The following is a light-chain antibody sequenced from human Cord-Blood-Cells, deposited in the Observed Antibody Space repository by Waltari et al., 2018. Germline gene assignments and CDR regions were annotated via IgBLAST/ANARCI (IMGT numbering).Light chain of an antibody. CDR1: QAISSW. CDR3: QQANSFPFT. J-gene: IGKJ3*01. Sequence: DIQMTQSPSSVSASVGDRVTITCRASQAISSWVAWYQQKPVKAPKLLIYAASSLQSGVPSRFSGSGSGTDFTLTINSLQPEDFATYYCQQANSFPFTFGPGTKVDIK. CDR2: AAS. V-gene: IGKV1-12*01.